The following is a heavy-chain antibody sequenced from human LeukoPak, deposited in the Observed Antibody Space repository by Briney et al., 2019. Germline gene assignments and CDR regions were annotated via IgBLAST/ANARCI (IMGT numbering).Heavy chain of an antibody. CDR3: ARLDWATRRVFDI. CDR1: GGSVSSSSYY. D-gene: IGHD2-2*01. Sequence: SETLPLTCTVSGGSVSSSSYYWGWIRQPPAKGLEWIGSIYYSGYTYYNPSLKSRVAISVDTSKNQFSLKLTSVTTADTAVYHCARLDWATRRVFDIWGQGTVVTVSS. CDR2: IYYSGYT. V-gene: IGHV4-39*01. J-gene: IGHJ3*02.